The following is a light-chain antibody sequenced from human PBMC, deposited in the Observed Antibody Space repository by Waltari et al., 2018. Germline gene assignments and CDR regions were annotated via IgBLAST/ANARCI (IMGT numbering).Light chain of an antibody. V-gene: IGKV3-15*01. Sequence: EIVMTQSPATLSVSPGERATLSCRASQSVSSNLTWYQQKPGQAPRLLIYGESTRANVIPARFSGGGSGTEFTLTISSLQSEDFTVYYCQQYNNWPLTFGGGTKVEIK. J-gene: IGKJ4*01. CDR2: GES. CDR3: QQYNNWPLT. CDR1: QSVSSN.